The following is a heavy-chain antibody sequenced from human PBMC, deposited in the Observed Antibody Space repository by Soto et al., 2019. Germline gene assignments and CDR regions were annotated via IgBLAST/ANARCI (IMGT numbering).Heavy chain of an antibody. D-gene: IGHD2-8*01. CDR2: ISYDGSNI. J-gene: IGHJ4*02. CDR1: GFTFSNYG. CDR3: ANNDFCTKGLFYPGVFAS. Sequence: QVQLVESGGGVVQPGRSLRLSCATSGFTFSNYGMNWIRQAPGKGLEWVAFISYDGSNIHFPDSVKGRFTISRDNPKNTPHLQMHRLRADDTAVYYCANNDFCTKGLFYPGVFASWGQGTLVTVSS. V-gene: IGHV3-30*18.